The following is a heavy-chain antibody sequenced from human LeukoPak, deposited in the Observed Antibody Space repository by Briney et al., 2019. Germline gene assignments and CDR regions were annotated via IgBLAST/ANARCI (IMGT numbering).Heavy chain of an antibody. V-gene: IGHV4-59*01. D-gene: IGHD3-22*01. CDR1: GGSISSYY. J-gene: IGHJ6*02. CDR3: ARERYYDSSGYGYYYYGMDV. CDR2: IYYSGST. Sequence: PSETLSLTCTVSGGSISSYYWSWIRQPPGKGLEWIGYIYYSGSTNYNPSLKSRVTISVDTSKNQFSLKLSSVTAADTAVYYCARERYYDSSGYGYYYYGMDVWGQGTTVTVSS.